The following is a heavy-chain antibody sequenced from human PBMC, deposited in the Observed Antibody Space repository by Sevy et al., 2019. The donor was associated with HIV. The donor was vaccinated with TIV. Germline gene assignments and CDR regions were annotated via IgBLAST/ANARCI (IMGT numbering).Heavy chain of an antibody. Sequence: GGSLRLSCAASGFTVSSNYMSWVRQAPGKGLEWVSVIYSGGSTYYAYSVKGRFTISRDNSKNTLYLQMNSLRAEDTAVYCCARVNCSGGSCYYYYGMDVWGQGITVTVSS. CDR1: GFTVSSNY. D-gene: IGHD2-15*01. CDR3: ARVNCSGGSCYYYYGMDV. J-gene: IGHJ6*02. CDR2: IYSGGST. V-gene: IGHV3-53*01.